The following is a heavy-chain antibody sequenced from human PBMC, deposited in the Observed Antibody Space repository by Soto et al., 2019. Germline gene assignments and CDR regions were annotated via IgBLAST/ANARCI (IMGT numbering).Heavy chain of an antibody. V-gene: IGHV4-59*01. Sequence: SETLSLTCTVSGGSISSYYWSWIRQSPGKGLEWIGYIYYSGNTNYNPSLKSRVTMSVDTSKNQFSLKLSSVTAADTAVYYCARDHSGSDSFDYWGQGTLVTVSS. J-gene: IGHJ4*02. CDR1: GGSISSYY. CDR3: ARDHSGSDSFDY. D-gene: IGHD1-26*01. CDR2: IYYSGNT.